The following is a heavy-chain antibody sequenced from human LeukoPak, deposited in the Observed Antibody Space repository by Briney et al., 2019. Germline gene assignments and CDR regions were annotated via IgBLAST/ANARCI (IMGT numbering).Heavy chain of an antibody. V-gene: IGHV1-18*01. CDR3: ASLVGSRNNWFDP. Sequence: ASVKVSCKASGYTFNIYGINWVRQAPGQGLEWVGWVSAYNGNTNYAQKLQGRVTMTTDTSTSTAYMELRSLSSVTAADTAVYYCASLVGSRNNWFDPWGQGTLVTVSS. J-gene: IGHJ5*02. CDR2: VSAYNGNT. D-gene: IGHD1-26*01. CDR1: GYTFNIYG.